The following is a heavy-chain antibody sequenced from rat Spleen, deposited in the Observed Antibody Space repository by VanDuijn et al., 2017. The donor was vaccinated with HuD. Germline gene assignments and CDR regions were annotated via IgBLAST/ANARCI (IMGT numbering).Heavy chain of an antibody. Sequence: QVQLKESGPDLVQPSQTLSLTCTVSGLSLSSNSVSWIRQPPGKGLEWIAAISSGGSTYYNSALKSRLSISRDTSKSQVFLKMNSLQTEDTAMYFCARLTIGSWGQGVMVTVSS. CDR2: ISSGGST. D-gene: IGHD1-3*01. V-gene: IGHV2-6*01. CDR3: ARLTIGS. J-gene: IGHJ2*01. CDR1: GLSLSSNS.